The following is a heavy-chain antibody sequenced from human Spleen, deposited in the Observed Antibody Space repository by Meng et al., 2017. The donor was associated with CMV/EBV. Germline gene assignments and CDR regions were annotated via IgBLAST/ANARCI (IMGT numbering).Heavy chain of an antibody. J-gene: IGHJ4*02. CDR2: IDQDGSEK. V-gene: IGHV3-7*01. CDR1: GFTFSGYW. Sequence: GESLKISCAASGFTFSGYWMSWVRQTPGKGLEWVANIDQDGSEKYYVDAVEGRFTISRDNAKNSLYLQMNSLRAEDTALYYCATLDPRDYWGQGTLVTVSS. CDR3: ATLDPRDY. D-gene: IGHD1-1*01.